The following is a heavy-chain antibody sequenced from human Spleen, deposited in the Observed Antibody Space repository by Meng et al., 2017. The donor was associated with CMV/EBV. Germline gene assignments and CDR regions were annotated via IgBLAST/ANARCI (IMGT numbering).Heavy chain of an antibody. J-gene: IGHJ6*02. V-gene: IGHV1-18*01. D-gene: IGHD3-9*01. CDR1: GYTFTSYG. CDR3: ATKHYDNLTGPHPYYYYYGLDV. CDR2: ISPYNGYT. Sequence: ASVKVSCKASGYTFTSYGIDWVRQAPGQGLEWMGWISPYNGYTNYTQKLQGRVTMTTDTSTSTAYMELSSLRSEDTAVYYCATKHYDNLTGPHPYYYYYGLDVWGQGTTVTVSS.